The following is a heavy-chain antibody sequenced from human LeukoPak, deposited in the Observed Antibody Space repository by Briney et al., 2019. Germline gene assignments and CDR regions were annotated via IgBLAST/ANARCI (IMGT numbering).Heavy chain of an antibody. J-gene: IGHJ4*02. CDR1: GFSLSTSGVA. CDR2: IYWDDDE. Sequence: SGPTLVNPTQTLTLTCTFSGFSLSTSGVAVGWIRQPPGKALEWLALIYWDDDEYYSPSLKSRLTITKATSKNQVVLTMTNMDPVDTATYYCARRMDPRYFDYWGQGTLVTVSS. CDR3: ARRMDPRYFDY. D-gene: IGHD2-8*01. V-gene: IGHV2-5*02.